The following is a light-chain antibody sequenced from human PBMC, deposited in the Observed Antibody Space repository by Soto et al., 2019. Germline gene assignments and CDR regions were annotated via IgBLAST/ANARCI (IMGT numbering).Light chain of an antibody. CDR1: QSVSSSY. Sequence: EIVLTQSPGTLSLSPGERATLSCRASQSVSSSYLAWYQQKPGQAPGLFIDDASSRATGIPDRVSGSGAGTDVTLTVSRLEPEDVAVYYCQQYGNSPSTFGQGTRLEIK. CDR2: DAS. CDR3: QQYGNSPST. V-gene: IGKV3-20*01. J-gene: IGKJ5*01.